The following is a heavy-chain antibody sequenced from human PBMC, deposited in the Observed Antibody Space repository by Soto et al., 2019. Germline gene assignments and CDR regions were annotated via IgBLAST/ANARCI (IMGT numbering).Heavy chain of an antibody. CDR1: ECTFMNYD. V-gene: IGHV1-8*01. CDR2: MNPNSGNT. D-gene: IGHD1-1*01. CDR3: VRMASSGTLNWFDP. J-gene: IGHJ5*02. Sequence: GASVKLSCKASECTFMNYDISWVRQATGQGLEWMGWMNPNSGNTGYALKFQGRVSMTRNTSIYTVYLELSSLASDDTAVYYCVRMASSGTLNWFDPWGQGTLVTAPQ.